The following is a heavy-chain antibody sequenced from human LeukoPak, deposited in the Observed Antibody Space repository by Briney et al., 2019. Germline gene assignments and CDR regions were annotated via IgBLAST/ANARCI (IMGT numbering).Heavy chain of an antibody. J-gene: IGHJ6*02. Sequence: GGSLRLSCAASGFTFDDYAMHWVRQAPGKGLEWVSGISWNSGSIGYADSVKGRFTISRDNAKNSLYLQMNSLRAEDTALYYCAKDTGYSVVDYGMDVWGQGTTVTVSS. CDR2: ISWNSGSI. CDR1: GFTFDDYA. V-gene: IGHV3-9*01. CDR3: AKDTGYSVVDYGMDV. D-gene: IGHD4-23*01.